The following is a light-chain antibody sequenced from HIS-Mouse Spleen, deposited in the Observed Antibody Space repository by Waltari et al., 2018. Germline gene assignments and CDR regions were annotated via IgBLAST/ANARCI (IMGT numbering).Light chain of an antibody. CDR2: DTS. V-gene: IGLV7-46*01. CDR1: TGAVTSGHY. J-gene: IGLJ3*02. Sequence: QAVVTQEPSLTVSPGGTVTLTCGSSTGAVTSGHYPYWFQQKPGQAPRTLFYDTSNKHSWPPARFSGSLRGGKAALTLSGAQPEDEAEYYCLLSYSGARVFGGGTKLTVL. CDR3: LLSYSGARV.